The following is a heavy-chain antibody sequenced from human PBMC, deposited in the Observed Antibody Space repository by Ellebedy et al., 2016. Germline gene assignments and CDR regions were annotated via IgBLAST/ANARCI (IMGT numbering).Heavy chain of an antibody. J-gene: IGHJ4*02. CDR1: GFTFSSYG. Sequence: GESLKISXAASGFTFSSYGMHWVRQAPGKGLEWVAVISYDGSNKYYADSVKGRFTISRDNSKNTLYLQMNSLRAEDTAVYYCAKDWNYGDYEFIWGQGTLVTVSS. CDR2: ISYDGSNK. CDR3: AKDWNYGDYEFI. V-gene: IGHV3-30*18. D-gene: IGHD4-17*01.